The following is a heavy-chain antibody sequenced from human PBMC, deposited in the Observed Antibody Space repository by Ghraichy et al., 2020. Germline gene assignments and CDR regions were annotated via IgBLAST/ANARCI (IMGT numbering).Heavy chain of an antibody. D-gene: IGHD3-22*01. CDR3: TRASYYDSSDYYDS. Sequence: GGSLRLSCAASEFIFSSYSMNWVRQAPGKGLEWLSYISGGSSLIYYADSVKGRFTVSRDNAKSSFDLQMNSLRDDDTAVYYCTRASYYDSSDYYDSWGQGTLVTVSS. CDR2: ISGGSSLI. V-gene: IGHV3-48*02. J-gene: IGHJ5*01. CDR1: EFIFSSYS.